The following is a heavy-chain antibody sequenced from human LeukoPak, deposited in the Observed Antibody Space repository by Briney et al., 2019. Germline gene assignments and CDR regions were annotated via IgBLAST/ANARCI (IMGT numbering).Heavy chain of an antibody. J-gene: IGHJ3*02. CDR1: GGSISGYY. CDR2: IYYSGST. V-gene: IGHV4-59*01. Sequence: SETLSLTCTVSGGSISGYYWSWIRQPPGKGLEWIGYIYYSGSTNYNPSLKSRVTISVDTSKNQFSLKLSSVTAADTAVYYCARVNQSSGDAFDIWGQGTMVTVSS. D-gene: IGHD6-19*01. CDR3: ARVNQSSGDAFDI.